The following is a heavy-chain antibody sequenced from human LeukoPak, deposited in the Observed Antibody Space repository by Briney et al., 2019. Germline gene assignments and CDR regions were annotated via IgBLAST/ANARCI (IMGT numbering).Heavy chain of an antibody. D-gene: IGHD3-10*02. CDR3: AELGITMIGGV. J-gene: IGHJ6*04. Sequence: GGSLRLSCAASGFIFSSYAMSWVRQAPGKGLEWVSGISGSGGRTYYADTAKGRFTISRDNSKNTLYLQMNSLRAEDTAVYYCAELGITMIGGVWGKGTTVTISS. CDR2: ISGSGGRT. V-gene: IGHV3-23*01. CDR1: GFIFSSYA.